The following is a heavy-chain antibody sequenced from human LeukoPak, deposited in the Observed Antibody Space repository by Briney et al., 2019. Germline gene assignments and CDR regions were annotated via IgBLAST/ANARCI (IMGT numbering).Heavy chain of an antibody. CDR1: GSTFSSYE. CDR3: ARADYYYYVDV. V-gene: IGHV3-48*03. CDR2: ISSSGSTI. J-gene: IGHJ6*03. Sequence: GGSLRLSCAASGSTFSSYEMNWVRQAPGKGLEWVSYISSSGSTIYYADSVKGRFTISRDNAKNSLYLQMNSLRAEDTAVYYCARADYYYYVDVWGKGTTVTVSS.